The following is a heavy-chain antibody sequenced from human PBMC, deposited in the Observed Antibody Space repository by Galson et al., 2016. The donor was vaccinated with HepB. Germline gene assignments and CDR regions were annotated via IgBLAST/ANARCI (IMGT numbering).Heavy chain of an antibody. D-gene: IGHD3-22*01. CDR2: IIPIFDTA. CDR3: GGGHYFESSDGWYYYGMDV. J-gene: IGHJ6*02. V-gene: IGHV1-69*06. CDR1: GGTFNSYG. Sequence: SVKVSCEASGGTFNSYGFSWVRQAPGQGLEWMGGIIPIFDTANYTQKFQDRVTITADKSTSTAYMELSSLRSEDTAVYYCGGGHYFESSDGWYYYGMDVWGQGTTVIVSS.